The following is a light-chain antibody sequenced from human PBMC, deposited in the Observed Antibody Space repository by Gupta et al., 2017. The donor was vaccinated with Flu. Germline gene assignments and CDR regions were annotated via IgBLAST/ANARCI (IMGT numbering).Light chain of an antibody. CDR1: ELGDKY. CDR3: QAWDSSTASFV. V-gene: IGLV3-1*01. CDR2: QDS. J-gene: IGLJ1*01. Sequence: EQAASISCSGDELGDKYVCWYQQRPGQSPVLAIYQDSKRPSGIPERFSGSNSGNTATLTISGTQAMDEADYYCQAWDSSTASFVFGPGTKVTVL.